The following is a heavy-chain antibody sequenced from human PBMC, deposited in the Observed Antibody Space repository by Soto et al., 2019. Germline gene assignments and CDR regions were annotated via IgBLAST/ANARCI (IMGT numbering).Heavy chain of an antibody. Sequence: EVKLLESGGDLVRPGGSLRLSCAASGFSFSSHAMSWVRQAPGKGLEWVSSISASGDSAYYADCVKGRFTISRDSSKNTLFLQMNSLRAEDTAVHYCAKDRYYYGSGSPFDYWGQGTLVTVSS. D-gene: IGHD3-10*01. CDR1: GFSFSSHA. J-gene: IGHJ4*02. CDR3: AKDRYYYGSGSPFDY. V-gene: IGHV3-23*01. CDR2: ISASGDSA.